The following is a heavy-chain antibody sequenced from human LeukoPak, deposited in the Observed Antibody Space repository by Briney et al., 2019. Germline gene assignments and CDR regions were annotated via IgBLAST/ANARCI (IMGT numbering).Heavy chain of an antibody. CDR2: ISGSST. J-gene: IGHJ4*02. CDR1: GFTFSSYA. D-gene: IGHD6-13*01. Sequence: GGSLRPSCAASGFTFSSYAMSWVRQAPGKGLEWVSSISGSSTYYADSVKGRFTISRDNSKNTLYLQMNSLRAEDTAVYYCAKGVSSLTFSFDYWGQGTLVTVSS. CDR3: AKGVSSLTFSFDY. V-gene: IGHV3-23*01.